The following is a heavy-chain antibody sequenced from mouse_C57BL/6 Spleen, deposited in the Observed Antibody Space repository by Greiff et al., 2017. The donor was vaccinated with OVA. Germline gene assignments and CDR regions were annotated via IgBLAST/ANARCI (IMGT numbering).Heavy chain of an antibody. D-gene: IGHD1-1*01. CDR2: IYPGDGDT. J-gene: IGHJ2*01. Sequence: QVQLQQSGPELVKPGASVKISCKASGYAFSSSWMNWVKQRPGKGLEWIGRIYPGDGDTNYNGKFKGKATLTADKSSSTAYMQLSSLTSEDSAVYFCARGLATTVVAPYYFDYWGKGTTLTVSS. CDR3: ARGLATTVVAPYYFDY. CDR1: GYAFSSSW. V-gene: IGHV1-82*01.